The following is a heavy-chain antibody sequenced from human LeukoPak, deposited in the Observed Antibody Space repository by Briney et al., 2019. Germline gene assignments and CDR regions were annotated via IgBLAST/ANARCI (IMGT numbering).Heavy chain of an antibody. D-gene: IGHD3-22*01. Sequence: ASVKVSCKASGYTFTSYDINWVRQATGQGLEWMGWMNPNSGNTGYAQKFQGRVTITRNTSISTAYMELSSLRSEDTAVYYCARFWDYDSSGYPPPSAFDIWGQGTMVTVSS. J-gene: IGHJ3*02. CDR1: GYTFTSYD. V-gene: IGHV1-8*01. CDR2: MNPNSGNT. CDR3: ARFWDYDSSGYPPPSAFDI.